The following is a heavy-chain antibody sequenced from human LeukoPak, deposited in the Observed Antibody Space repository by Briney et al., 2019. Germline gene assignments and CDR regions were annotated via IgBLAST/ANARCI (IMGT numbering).Heavy chain of an antibody. CDR2: IIPMFGKS. CDR1: GGNFNSYA. Sequence: SVTVSRTASGGNFNSYALSWVRQPPAPGLEWMGGIIPMFGKSNYEHEFQGKVTITSDESKTTAYLDLNSSSLKDKAGYYCSAYTVSQFWGGYYHFDYWGQGTLVSVSS. CDR3: SAYTVSQFWGGYYHFDY. J-gene: IGHJ4*02. V-gene: IGHV1-69*05. D-gene: IGHD3-3*01.